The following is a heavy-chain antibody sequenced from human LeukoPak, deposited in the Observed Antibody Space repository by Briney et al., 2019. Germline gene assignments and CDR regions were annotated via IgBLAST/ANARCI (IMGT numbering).Heavy chain of an antibody. CDR3: ARAFYPPDFAFGRAPYYFDS. CDR1: GGSIISDKW. V-gene: IGHV4-4*02. J-gene: IGHJ4*02. Sequence: SVTLSLTCAVSGGSIISDKWWNWVRQPPGKGLEWIGEIHHRGRTNYNPSLQGRVTIWLDTSKNHFSLVLTSVTAADTAVYYCARAFYPPDFAFGRAPYYFDSWGQGTLATVSS. D-gene: IGHD3-16*01. CDR2: IHHRGRT.